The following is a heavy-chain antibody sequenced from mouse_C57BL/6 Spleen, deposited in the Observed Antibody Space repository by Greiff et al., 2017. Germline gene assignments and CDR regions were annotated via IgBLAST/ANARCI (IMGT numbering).Heavy chain of an antibody. CDR3: ARSASPGYYFDY. D-gene: IGHD4-1*01. J-gene: IGHJ2*01. Sequence: VQLQQSGAELVKPGASVKLSCKASGYTFTSYWMHWVKQRPGQGLEWIGMIHPNSGSTNYNEKFKSKATLTVDKSSSTAYMQLSSLTSEDSAVYYCARSASPGYYFDYWGQGTTLTVSS. V-gene: IGHV1-64*01. CDR2: IHPNSGST. CDR1: GYTFTSYW.